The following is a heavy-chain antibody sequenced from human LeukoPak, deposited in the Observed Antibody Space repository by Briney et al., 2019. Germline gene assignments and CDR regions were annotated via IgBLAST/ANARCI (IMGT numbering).Heavy chain of an antibody. CDR1: GFTFSSYW. CDR2: IKQDGSEK. D-gene: IGHD3-22*01. CDR3: ARGAYYYDSSGYWDQIYFDY. Sequence: GGSLRLSCAASGFTFSSYWMSWVRQAPGKGLEWVANIKQDGSEKYYVDSVKGRFTISRDNAKNSLCLQMNSLRAEDTAVYYCARGAYYYDSSGYWDQIYFDYWGQGTLVTVSS. J-gene: IGHJ4*02. V-gene: IGHV3-7*01.